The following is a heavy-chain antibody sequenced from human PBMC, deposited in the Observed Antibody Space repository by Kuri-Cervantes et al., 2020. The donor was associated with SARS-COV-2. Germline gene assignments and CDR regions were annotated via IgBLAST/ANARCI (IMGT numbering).Heavy chain of an antibody. D-gene: IGHD3-3*01. J-gene: IGHJ5*02. Sequence: ASVKVSCKASGYTFTSYDINWVRQAPGQGLEWMGWMNPNSGNTGYAQKFQGRVTMTRNTFISTAYMELSSLRSEDTAVYYCARGLLGPDYDFWSGYRNNLFDPWGQGTLVTVSS. CDR1: GYTFTSYD. CDR3: ARGLLGPDYDFWSGYRNNLFDP. V-gene: IGHV1-8*01. CDR2: MNPNSGNT.